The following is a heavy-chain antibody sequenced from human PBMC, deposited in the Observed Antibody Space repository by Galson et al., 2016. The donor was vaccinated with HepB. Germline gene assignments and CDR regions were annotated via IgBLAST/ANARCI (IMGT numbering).Heavy chain of an antibody. CDR3: VRGQAGYNWNRGGHFDF. CDR2: TYYRSKWFS. V-gene: IGHV6-1*01. Sequence: CAISGDSVSTDSVIWNWVRQSPSRGLEWLGRTYYRSKWFSDYAPFVKGRISINPDTSKNQFSLQLNSVTPGDTAVYYCVRGQAGYNWNRGGHFDFWGQGTLVTVSS. CDR1: GDSVSTDSVI. J-gene: IGHJ4*02. D-gene: IGHD1-1*01.